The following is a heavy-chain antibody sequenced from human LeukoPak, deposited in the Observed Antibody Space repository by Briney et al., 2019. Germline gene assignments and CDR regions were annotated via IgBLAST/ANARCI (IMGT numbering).Heavy chain of an antibody. Sequence: PSETLSLTCTVSGYSISTGHYWGWIRQPPGKGLEWTGSVYEGETTYYNPSFKTRLTISVDTSKNQFSLKLSSVTAADTAVYYCASNWSDFDYWGQGILVTVSS. CDR2: VYEGETT. J-gene: IGHJ4*02. D-gene: IGHD1-1*01. V-gene: IGHV4-38-2*02. CDR3: ASNWSDFDY. CDR1: GYSISTGHY.